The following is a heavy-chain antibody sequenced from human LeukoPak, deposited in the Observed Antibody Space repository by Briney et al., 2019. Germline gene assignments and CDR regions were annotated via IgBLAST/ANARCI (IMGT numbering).Heavy chain of an antibody. CDR2: ISYSGST. CDR1: GGSISRHY. D-gene: IGHD3-22*01. Sequence: SETLSLTCSVSGGSISRHYWSWIRQPPGKGLEWIGYISYSGSTRYNPSFQSRVTLSMEMSKTHFSLKLTSVTAADTAVYYCARLLNNDNSGDPDTFDMWGPGTMVTVSS. V-gene: IGHV4-59*08. J-gene: IGHJ3*02. CDR3: ARLLNNDNSGDPDTFDM.